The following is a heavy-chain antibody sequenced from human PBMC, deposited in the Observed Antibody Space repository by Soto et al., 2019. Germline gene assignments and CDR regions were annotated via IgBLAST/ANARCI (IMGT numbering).Heavy chain of an antibody. CDR3: ARANLGYCISTSCRAGNWFDP. Sequence: QVQLVQSGAEVKKPGASVKVSCKASGYTFTSYYMHWVRQAPGQGLEWMGIINPSGGSTSDAQKFQGRVTMTRDTSTSTVYMELSSLRSEDTAVYYCARANLGYCISTSCRAGNWFDPWGQGTLVTVSS. J-gene: IGHJ5*02. D-gene: IGHD2-2*01. CDR1: GYTFTSYY. V-gene: IGHV1-46*01. CDR2: INPSGGST.